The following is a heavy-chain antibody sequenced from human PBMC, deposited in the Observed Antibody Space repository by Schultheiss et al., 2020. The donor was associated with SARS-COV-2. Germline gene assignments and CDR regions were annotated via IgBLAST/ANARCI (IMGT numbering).Heavy chain of an antibody. CDR2: IIPIFGTA. Sequence: SVKVSCKASGYTFSDYGINWVRQAPGQGLEWMGGIIPIFGTANYAQKFQGRVTITADESTSTAYMELSSLRSEDTAVYYCARGGSIAAAAFDPWGQGTLVNVSS. CDR3: ARGGSIAAAAFDP. J-gene: IGHJ5*02. CDR1: GYTFSDYG. V-gene: IGHV1-69*13. D-gene: IGHD6-13*01.